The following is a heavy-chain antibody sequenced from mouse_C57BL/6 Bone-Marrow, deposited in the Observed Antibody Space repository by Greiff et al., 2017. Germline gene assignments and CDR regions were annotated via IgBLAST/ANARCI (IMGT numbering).Heavy chain of an antibody. D-gene: IGHD1-1*01. CDR1: GYTFTSYW. CDR3: ARVTLYYGSSHWYFDV. V-gene: IGHV1-64*01. Sequence: VQLQQPGAELVKPGASVKLSCKASGYTFTSYWMHWVKQRPGQGLEWIGMIHPNSGSTNYNEKFKSKATLTVDKSSSTAYMQLSSLTSEDSAVYYCARVTLYYGSSHWYFDVWGTGTTVTVSS. CDR2: IHPNSGST. J-gene: IGHJ1*03.